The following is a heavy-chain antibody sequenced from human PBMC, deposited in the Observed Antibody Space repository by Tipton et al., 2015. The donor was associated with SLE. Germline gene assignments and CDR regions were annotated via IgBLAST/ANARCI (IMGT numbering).Heavy chain of an antibody. J-gene: IGHJ3*02. CDR3: ASGDAFDI. CDR1: GGSFSGYY. Sequence: TLSLTCAVYGGSFSGYYWSWIRQPPGKGLEWIGEVNYTGSTNYVPSLKSRVTISVDTSKNQFSLKLSSVTAADTAVYYCASGDAFDIWGQGTMVTVSS. CDR2: VNYTGST. V-gene: IGHV4-34*01.